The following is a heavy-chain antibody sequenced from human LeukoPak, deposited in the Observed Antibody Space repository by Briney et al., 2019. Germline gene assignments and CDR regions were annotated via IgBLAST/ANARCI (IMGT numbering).Heavy chain of an antibody. D-gene: IGHD4-17*01. CDR3: ARLGGHDYGDYVVYNWFDP. J-gene: IGHJ5*02. CDR2: IYYNGDT. CDR1: GDSISGYY. Sequence: KPSETLSLTCTVSGDSISGYYLKWVRQPPGKGLEWIGDIYYNGDTYYNPSLKSRVTISLDTSKNQFSLKLNSVTAADTAVYYCARLGGHDYGDYVVYNWFDPWGQGTLVTVSS. V-gene: IGHV4-59*01.